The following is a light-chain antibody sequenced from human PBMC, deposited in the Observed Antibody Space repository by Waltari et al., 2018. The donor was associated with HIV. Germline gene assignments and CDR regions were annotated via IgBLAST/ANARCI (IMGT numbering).Light chain of an antibody. CDR3: QQYGRSPT. J-gene: IGKJ4*01. V-gene: IGKV3-20*01. Sequence: EIVLTQSPGTLSLSPGERATLSCRASESVDNNYLAWFQQKPGQPPRLLIYDASSRATGIPDRFSGSGSGTDFTLTVSRLEPEDFAVYFCQQYGRSPTFGGGTKVEIK. CDR2: DAS. CDR1: ESVDNNY.